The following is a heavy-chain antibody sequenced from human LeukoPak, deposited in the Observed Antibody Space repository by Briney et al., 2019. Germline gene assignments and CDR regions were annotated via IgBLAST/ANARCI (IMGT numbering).Heavy chain of an antibody. V-gene: IGHV3-7*01. J-gene: IGHJ2*01. D-gene: IGHD6-13*01. CDR1: GFTFSSYW. CDR2: IKQDGSEK. Sequence: GGSLRLSCAASGFTFSSYWMSWVRQAPGKGLEWVANIKQDGSEKYYVDSVKGRFTISRDNARNSLYLQMNSLRAEDTAVYYCARGPLYSSSWLYWYFDLWGRGTLVTVSS. CDR3: ARGPLYSSSWLYWYFDL.